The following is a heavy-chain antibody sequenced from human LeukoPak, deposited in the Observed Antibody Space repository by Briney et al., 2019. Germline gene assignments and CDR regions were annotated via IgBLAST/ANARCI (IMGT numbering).Heavy chain of an antibody. CDR3: ARETSGSYSTIDY. CDR2: IYYSGST. J-gene: IGHJ4*02. V-gene: IGHV4-30-4*08. CDR1: GCSISSGDYY. Sequence: SETLSLTCTVSGCSISSGDYYWSWIRQPPGKGLEWIGYIYYSGSTYYNPSLKSRVTISVDTSKYQFSLKLSPVTAADTAVYYCARETSGSYSTIDYWGQGTLVTVSS. D-gene: IGHD1-26*01.